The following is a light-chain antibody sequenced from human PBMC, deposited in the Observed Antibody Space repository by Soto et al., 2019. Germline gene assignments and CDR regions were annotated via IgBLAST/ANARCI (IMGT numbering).Light chain of an antibody. V-gene: IGLV2-14*01. Sequence: QSALTQPASVSGSPEQSITIACTGTSSDIGGYNFVSWYQQRPGKAPKLLIYDVGNRPSGVSNRFSGSKSGNTASLTISGLQAEDEAHYYCNSYRTVSTYVFGTGTKLTVL. CDR2: DVG. J-gene: IGLJ1*01. CDR3: NSYRTVSTYV. CDR1: SSDIGGYNF.